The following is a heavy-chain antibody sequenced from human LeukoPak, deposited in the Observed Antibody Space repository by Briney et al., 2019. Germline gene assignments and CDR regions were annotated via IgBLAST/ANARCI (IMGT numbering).Heavy chain of an antibody. Sequence: PGGSLRLSCAAPGFTFSSYAMPWVRQAPGKGLEYVSAISSNGGSTYYANSVKGRFTISRDNSKNTLYLQMGSLRAEDMAVYYCARVGGAWDGGNPYFDYWGQGTLVTVSS. CDR2: ISSNGGST. J-gene: IGHJ4*02. V-gene: IGHV3-64*01. D-gene: IGHD4-23*01. CDR1: GFTFSSYA. CDR3: ARVGGAWDGGNPYFDY.